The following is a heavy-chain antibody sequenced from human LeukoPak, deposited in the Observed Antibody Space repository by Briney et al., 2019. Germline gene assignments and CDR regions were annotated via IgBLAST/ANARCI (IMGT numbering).Heavy chain of an antibody. V-gene: IGHV1-2*02. CDR3: ARVSYDIVDY. D-gene: IGHD3-9*01. Sequence: RASVKVSCKAPGYTFTGYYMHWVRQAPGQGLEWMGWINPNSGGTKYAQKFQGRVTMTRDTSISTAYMELSRLRSDDTAVYYCARVSYDIVDYWGQGTLVTVSS. CDR2: INPNSGGT. CDR1: GYTFTGYY. J-gene: IGHJ4*02.